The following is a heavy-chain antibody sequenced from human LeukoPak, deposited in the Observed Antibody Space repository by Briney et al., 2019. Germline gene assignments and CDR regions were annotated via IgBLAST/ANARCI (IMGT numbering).Heavy chain of an antibody. CDR1: GYTFTGYY. CDR3: ARDFWSGYYLSY. CDR2: INPNSGGT. J-gene: IGHJ4*02. Sequence: ASVKVSCKASGYTFTGYYMHWVRQAPGQGLEWMGWINPNSGGTNYAQKFQGRVTMTRDTSISTAYMELSSLRSDDTAVYYCARDFWSGYYLSYWGQGTLITVSS. D-gene: IGHD3-3*01. V-gene: IGHV1-2*02.